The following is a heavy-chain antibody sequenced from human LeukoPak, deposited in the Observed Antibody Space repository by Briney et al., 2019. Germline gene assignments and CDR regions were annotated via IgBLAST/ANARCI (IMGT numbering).Heavy chain of an antibody. Sequence: ASVKVSCKASGYTFTSYYMHWVRQAPGQGLEWMGIINPSGGSTSYAQKFQGRVTMTTDTSTSTAYMELRSLRSDDTAVYYCARTQQWLPEKDWGQGTLVTVSS. D-gene: IGHD6-19*01. CDR2: INPSGGST. V-gene: IGHV1-46*01. CDR3: ARTQQWLPEKD. CDR1: GYTFTSYY. J-gene: IGHJ4*02.